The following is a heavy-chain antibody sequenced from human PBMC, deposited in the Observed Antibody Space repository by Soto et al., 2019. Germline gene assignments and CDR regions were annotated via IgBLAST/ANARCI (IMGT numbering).Heavy chain of an antibody. J-gene: IGHJ6*03. CDR2: IEGDGST. V-gene: IGHV3-74*01. CDR3: ARGSHYAMDV. D-gene: IGHD3-16*01. Sequence: EVQLVESGGGLLQPGGSLRLSCTASGFTFRPYWIHWVRQVPGKGLVWVSRIEGDGSTTYADSVKGRFTVSRDNSKTTVYLQVNSLRAEDTAVYYCARGSHYAMDVWGKGATVTVSS. CDR1: GFTFRPYW.